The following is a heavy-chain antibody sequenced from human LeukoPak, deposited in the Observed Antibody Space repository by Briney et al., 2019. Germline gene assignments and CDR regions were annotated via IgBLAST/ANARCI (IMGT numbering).Heavy chain of an antibody. D-gene: IGHD3-22*01. CDR2: ISGSGGST. J-gene: IGHJ4*02. V-gene: IGHV3-23*01. CDR1: GFTFSDYA. Sequence: GGSLRLSCAASGFTFSDYALSWVRQAPGKGLEWVSAISGSGGSTYYADSVKGRFTISRDNSKNTLYLQMNSLRAEDTAVYYCAKDRGYYDSSGYYPGYWGQGTLVTVSS. CDR3: AKDRGYYDSSGYYPGY.